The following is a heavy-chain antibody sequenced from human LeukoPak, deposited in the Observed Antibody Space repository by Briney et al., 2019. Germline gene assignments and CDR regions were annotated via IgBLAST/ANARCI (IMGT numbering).Heavy chain of an antibody. V-gene: IGHV5-51*01. J-gene: IGHJ4*02. Sequence: GESLKISCKGSGYTFTSHWIGWVRQMPGKGLEWMGIIYPGDSETRYSPSFQGQVTISADKSITTAYLQWSSLKASDTAMYYCARCRRDAAYYYGLGNFYIRPYNFDHWGQGTLVTVSS. CDR3: ARCRRDAAYYYGLGNFYIRPYNFDH. CDR1: GYTFTSHW. CDR2: IYPGDSET. D-gene: IGHD3-10*01.